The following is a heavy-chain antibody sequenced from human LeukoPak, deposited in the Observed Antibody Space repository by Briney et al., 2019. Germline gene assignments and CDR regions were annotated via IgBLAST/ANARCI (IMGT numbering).Heavy chain of an antibody. CDR2: FDPEDGET. J-gene: IGHJ3*02. Sequence: ASVKVSRKVSGYTLTELSMHWVRQAPGKGLEWMGGFDPEDGETIYAQKFQGRVTMTEDTSTDTAYMELSSLRSEDTAVYYCARDRGAYCGGDCYWDAFDIWGQGTMVTVS. D-gene: IGHD2-21*02. CDR1: GYTLTELS. CDR3: ARDRGAYCGGDCYWDAFDI. V-gene: IGHV1-24*01.